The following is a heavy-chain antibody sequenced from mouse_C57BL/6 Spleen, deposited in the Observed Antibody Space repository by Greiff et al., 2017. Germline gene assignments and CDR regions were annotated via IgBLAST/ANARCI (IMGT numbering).Heavy chain of an antibody. D-gene: IGHD1-1*01. CDR1: GYTFTSYN. Sequence: QVQLKQSGAELVRPGASVKMSCKASGYTFTSYNMHWVKQTPSQGLEWIGAIYPGNGDTSYNQKFKGKATLTVDKSSSTAYMQLSSLTSEDSAVYFCARVLLRSGFDVWGTGTTVTVSS. J-gene: IGHJ1*03. V-gene: IGHV1-12*01. CDR2: IYPGNGDT. CDR3: ARVLLRSGFDV.